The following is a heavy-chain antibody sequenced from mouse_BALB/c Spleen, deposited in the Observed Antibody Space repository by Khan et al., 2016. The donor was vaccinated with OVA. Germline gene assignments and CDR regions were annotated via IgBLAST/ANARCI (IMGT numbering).Heavy chain of an antibody. CDR2: INPNNGDA. V-gene: IGHV1S81*02. J-gene: IGHJ3*01. D-gene: IGHD2-2*01. CDR1: GYTFNSYY. CDR3: TRSGYGSFAY. Sequence: QVQLKQSGAELVKPGASVKLSCKASGYTFNSYYMYWVKQRPGQGLEWIGEINPNNGDANFNEKFKNKATLTVDKSSNTAFMQLGSLTSEDSAVYYCTRSGYGSFAYWGQGTLVTVSA.